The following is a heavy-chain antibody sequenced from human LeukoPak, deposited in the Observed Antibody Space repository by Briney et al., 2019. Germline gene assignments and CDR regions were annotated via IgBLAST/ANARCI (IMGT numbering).Heavy chain of an antibody. Sequence: GGSLRLSWAASGFIFSTYGMHWVRQAPGKGLEWVAFIRYDGSNKYYAGSVKGRFTISRDNSKNTLYLQMNSLRAEDTAVYYCAKDRSDYGDYWGQGTLVTVSS. CDR2: IRYDGSNK. J-gene: IGHJ4*02. CDR1: GFIFSTYG. V-gene: IGHV3-30*02. CDR3: AKDRSDYGDY. D-gene: IGHD1-26*01.